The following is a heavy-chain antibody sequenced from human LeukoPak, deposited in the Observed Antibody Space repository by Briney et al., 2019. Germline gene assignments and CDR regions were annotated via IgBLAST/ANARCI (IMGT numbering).Heavy chain of an antibody. CDR3: ARQEYYYDQPREILFDY. J-gene: IGHJ4*02. Sequence: SETLSLTCTVSGGSISSSRYYWGWIRQPPGKGLGGIGRVHYSGSTYYNPSLKSRVTISVDTSKNQFSLKLSSVTAADTAVYYCARQEYYYDQPREILFDYWGQGTLVTVSS. CDR1: GGSISSSRYY. D-gene: IGHD3-22*01. V-gene: IGHV4-39*01. CDR2: VHYSGST.